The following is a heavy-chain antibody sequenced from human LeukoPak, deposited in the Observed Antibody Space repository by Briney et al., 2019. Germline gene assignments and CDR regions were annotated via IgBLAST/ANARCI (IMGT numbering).Heavy chain of an antibody. V-gene: IGHV4-39*01. CDR3: ARHHGADDSGHYFYMDI. J-gene: IGHJ6*03. CDR1: GDSTSSSYYY. D-gene: IGHD3-22*01. CDR2: IFYTGSI. Sequence: PSETLSLTCNVSGDSTSSSYYYWGWIRQPPGKGLEWIGSIFYTGSIYHNPSLKSRVTIFVDASKKQVSLMLRSVTAADTAVYYCARHHGADDSGHYFYMDIWGKGTTVTVSS.